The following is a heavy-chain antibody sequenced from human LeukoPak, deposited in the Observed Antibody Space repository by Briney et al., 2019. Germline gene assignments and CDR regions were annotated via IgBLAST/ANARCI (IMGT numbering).Heavy chain of an antibody. CDR2: ISYDGSNK. CDR1: GFTFSSYA. CDR3: ARDRAGQQLAPWYYYYGMDV. Sequence: VPPGRSLRLSCAASGFTFSSYAMHWVRQAPGKGLEWVAVISYDGSNKYYADSVKGRFTISRDNSKNTLYLQMNSLRAEDTAVYYCARDRAGQQLAPWYYYYGMDVWGQGTTVTVSS. V-gene: IGHV3-30*04. J-gene: IGHJ6*02. D-gene: IGHD6-13*01.